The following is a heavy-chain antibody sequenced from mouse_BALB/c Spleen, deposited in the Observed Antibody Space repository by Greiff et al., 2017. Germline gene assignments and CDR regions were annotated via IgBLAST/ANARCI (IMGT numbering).Heavy chain of an antibody. CDR1: RYTFTSYV. CDR2: INPYNDGT. CDR3: ARIGYGSSYEGAY. D-gene: IGHD1-1*01. Sequence: EVQLQQSGPELVKPGASVKMSCKASRYTFTSYVMHWVKQKPGQGLEWIGYINPYNDGTKYNEKFKGKATLTSDKSSSTAYMELSSLTSEDSAVYYCARIGYGSSYEGAYWGQGTLVTVSA. V-gene: IGHV1-14*01. J-gene: IGHJ3*01.